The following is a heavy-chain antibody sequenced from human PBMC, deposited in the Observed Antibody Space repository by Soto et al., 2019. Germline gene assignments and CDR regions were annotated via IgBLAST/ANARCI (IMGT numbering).Heavy chain of an antibody. CDR1: GYAFERYG. Sequence: ASLKGSCKASGYAFERYGVGWVRQAPGLGLEWMGWISAYNGKTHFAQSLQGRVTLTIHTSTSTAYMELRSLRSDDTAVYYCARAGSVDDAFDIWGQGTMVTVSS. V-gene: IGHV1-18*01. D-gene: IGHD2-8*02. CDR2: ISAYNGKT. J-gene: IGHJ3*02. CDR3: ARAGSVDDAFDI.